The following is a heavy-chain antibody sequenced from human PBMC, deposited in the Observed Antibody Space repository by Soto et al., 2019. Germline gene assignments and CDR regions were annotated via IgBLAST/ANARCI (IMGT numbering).Heavy chain of an antibody. CDR2: IWYDGSNK. CDR3: ARDNDHYYGSGRATHYYYGMDV. J-gene: IGHJ6*02. Sequence: GGSLRLSCAASGFTFSSYGMHWVRQAPGKGLEWVAVIWYDGSNKYYADSVKGRFTISRDNSKNTLYLQMNSLRAEDTAVYYCARDNDHYYGSGRATHYYYGMDVWGQGTTVTVSS. CDR1: GFTFSSYG. V-gene: IGHV3-33*01. D-gene: IGHD3-10*01.